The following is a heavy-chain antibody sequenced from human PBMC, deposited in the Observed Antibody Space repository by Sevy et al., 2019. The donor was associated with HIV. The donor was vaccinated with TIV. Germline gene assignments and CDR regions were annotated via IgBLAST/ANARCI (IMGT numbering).Heavy chain of an antibody. D-gene: IGHD3-22*01. Sequence: PSVKVSCKASEGTLRNYAIGWVRQAPGQGLEWMGGSIPIFGTTNYAQKFEGKVTISADESTSTVYMELSTLRSEDTAIYYCASPGYYYDSSGRYPPLDYWGQRALVTVSS. J-gene: IGHJ4*02. CDR3: ASPGYYYDSSGRYPPLDY. CDR1: EGTLRNYA. V-gene: IGHV1-69*13. CDR2: SIPIFGTT.